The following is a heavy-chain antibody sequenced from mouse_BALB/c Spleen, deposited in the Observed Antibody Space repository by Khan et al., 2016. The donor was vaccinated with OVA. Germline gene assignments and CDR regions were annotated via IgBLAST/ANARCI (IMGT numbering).Heavy chain of an antibody. D-gene: IGHD1-1*01. J-gene: IGHJ4*01. Sequence: DLVTPGASVKLSCRASGYTFTSYWINWIKQRPGQGLEWIGRIAPGSGSTSYNGMFRGKATLTVDSSSNTAYIQLNSLSSEDSAVFFCATSNYYGSGLYALDYWGQGTSVTVSS. CDR1: GYTFTSYW. CDR2: IAPGSGST. CDR3: ATSNYYGSGLYALDY. V-gene: IGHV1S41*01.